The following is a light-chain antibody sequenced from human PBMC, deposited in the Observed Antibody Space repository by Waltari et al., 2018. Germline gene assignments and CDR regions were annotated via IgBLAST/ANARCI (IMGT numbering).Light chain of an antibody. J-gene: IGLJ1*01. CDR2: EDT. CDR1: ELPRKY. V-gene: IGLV3-10*01. Sequence: SYELTQPPSVSVSPGQTARITCSGNELPRKYAYWFQQKSGQAPRLVIDEDTKRPSGIPERFSGSSSGTVATLTITGAQVDDEADYYCYSSDSTGLRVFGGGTTVVVL. CDR3: YSSDSTGLRV.